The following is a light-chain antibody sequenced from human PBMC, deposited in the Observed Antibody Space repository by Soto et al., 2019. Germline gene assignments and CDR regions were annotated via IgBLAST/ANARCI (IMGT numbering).Light chain of an antibody. V-gene: IGKV3-20*01. CDR2: GAS. J-gene: IGKJ1*01. CDR3: QQYGSSPPWT. CDR1: QSVSSSY. Sequence: IVLTQSPGTLSLSPGERATLSCRASQSVSSSYLAWYQQKPGQAHRLLIYGASSRATGIPDRFSGSGSGTDFTLTISRLEPEDFAVYYCQQYGSSPPWTFGQGTKV.